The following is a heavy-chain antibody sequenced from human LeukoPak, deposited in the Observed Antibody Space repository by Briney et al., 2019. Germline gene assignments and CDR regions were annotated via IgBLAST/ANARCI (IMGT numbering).Heavy chain of an antibody. CDR3: AKDLLAVTAPKAYFDF. V-gene: IGHV3-30*18. CDR1: GFIFSSSG. CDR2: ISYDGSEK. Sequence: GGSLRLSCTVSGFIFSSSGIHWVRQAPGKGLVWVAGISYDGSEKYYAESVKGRFTISRDNSKTTVYLQMNSLEIEDTAVYYCAKDLLAVTAPKAYFDFWGQETLVTVSS. D-gene: IGHD2-21*02. J-gene: IGHJ4*02.